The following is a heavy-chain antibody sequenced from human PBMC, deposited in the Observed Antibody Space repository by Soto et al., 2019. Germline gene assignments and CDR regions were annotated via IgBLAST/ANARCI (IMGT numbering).Heavy chain of an antibody. CDR2: IKKDGTET. D-gene: IGHD4-17*01. J-gene: IGHJ4*02. CDR1: GFTFRSYW. V-gene: IGHV3-7*04. CDR3: ARDRLYTVATPEFDY. Sequence: EVQLVESGGGLVQPVGSLRLSCAASGFTFRSYWMTWVRQAPGNGLEWVANIKKDGTETYYVDSVKGRFTISRDNAKNSLYLHMNSLRAEDTAVYYCARDRLYTVATPEFDYWGQGTLVTVSS.